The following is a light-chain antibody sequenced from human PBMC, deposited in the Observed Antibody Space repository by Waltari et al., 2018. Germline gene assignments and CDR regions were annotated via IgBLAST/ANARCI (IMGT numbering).Light chain of an antibody. CDR1: ELGDKY. V-gene: IGLV3-1*01. Sequence: SFELTQPPSVSVSPGQTASITCSGDELGDKYVCWYQQKQGQSLVLVIYKDTKRPSGIPERFSGSNSGSTATLTISGTQAFDEADYYCQAWDIRTAVFGTGTKITVL. J-gene: IGLJ1*01. CDR3: QAWDIRTAV. CDR2: KDT.